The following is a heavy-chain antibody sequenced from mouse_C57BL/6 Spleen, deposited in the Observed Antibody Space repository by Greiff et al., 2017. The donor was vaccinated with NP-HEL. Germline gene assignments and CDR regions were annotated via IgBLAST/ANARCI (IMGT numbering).Heavy chain of an antibody. D-gene: IGHD1-1*01. CDR3: ARRVVARDLYFDV. CDR2: ISSGSSTI. CDR1: GFTFSDYG. Sequence: EVMLVESGGGLVKPGGSLKLSCAASGFTFSDYGMHWVRQAPEKGLEWVAYISSGSSTIYYADTVKGRFTISRDNAKNTLFLQMTSLRSEDTAMYYCARRVVARDLYFDVWGTGTTVTVSS. V-gene: IGHV5-17*01. J-gene: IGHJ1*03.